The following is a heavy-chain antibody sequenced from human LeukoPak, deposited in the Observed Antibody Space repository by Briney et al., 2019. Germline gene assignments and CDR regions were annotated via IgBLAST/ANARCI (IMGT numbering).Heavy chain of an antibody. J-gene: IGHJ4*02. CDR2: INWNGGST. CDR3: ARHLYGNYVGEGDY. D-gene: IGHD4-11*01. CDR1: GFTFDDYG. Sequence: GGSLRLSCAASGFTFDDYGMSWVRQAPGKGLEWVSGINWNGGSTGYADSVKGRFTISRDNAKNSLYLQMNSLRAEDTALYYCARHLYGNYVGEGDYWGQGTLVTVSS. V-gene: IGHV3-20*04.